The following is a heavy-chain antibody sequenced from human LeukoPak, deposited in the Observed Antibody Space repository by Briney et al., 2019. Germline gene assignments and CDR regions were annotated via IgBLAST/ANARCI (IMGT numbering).Heavy chain of an antibody. CDR2: INPNSGGT. J-gene: IGHJ3*02. D-gene: IGHD2-15*01. V-gene: IGHV1-2*04. Sequence: GASVKVSCKASGYTFTGYYMHWVRQAPGQGLEWMGWINPNSGGTNYAQKFQGWVTMTWDTSISTAYMELSRLRSDDTAVYYCARGYCSGGSCYYDDAFDIWGQGTMVTVSS. CDR3: ARGYCSGGSCYYDDAFDI. CDR1: GYTFTGYY.